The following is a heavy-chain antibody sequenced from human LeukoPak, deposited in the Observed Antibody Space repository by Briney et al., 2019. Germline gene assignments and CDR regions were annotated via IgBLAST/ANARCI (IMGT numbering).Heavy chain of an antibody. V-gene: IGHV4-39*07. CDR2: IYYSGST. CDR1: GGSISGSSSY. D-gene: IGHD6-19*01. CDR3: ARAVAGDDAFDI. J-gene: IGHJ3*02. Sequence: SETLSLTCSVSGGSISGSSSYWGWIRQPPRKGLEWIGSIYYSGSTYDNPALKSRVTISVDTSKNQFSLKLSSVTAADTAVYYCARAVAGDDAFDIWGQGTMVTVSS.